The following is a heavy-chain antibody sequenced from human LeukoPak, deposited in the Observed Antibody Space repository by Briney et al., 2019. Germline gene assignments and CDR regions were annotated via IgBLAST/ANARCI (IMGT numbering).Heavy chain of an antibody. CDR3: AKDGVRIAASGLLDN. D-gene: IGHD6-13*01. CDR1: GFTFSSYS. V-gene: IGHV3-21*04. CDR2: IRPRSSYM. Sequence: PGGSLRLSCAASGFTFSSYSMNWVRQAPGKGLEWVSSIRPRSSYMYYADSVKGRFTISRDNSKNTLYLQMNSLRAEDTAVYYCAKDGVRIAASGLLDNWGQGTLVTVSS. J-gene: IGHJ4*02.